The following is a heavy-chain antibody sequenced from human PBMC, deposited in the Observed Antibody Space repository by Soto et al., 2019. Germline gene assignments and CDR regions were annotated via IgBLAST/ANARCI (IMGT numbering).Heavy chain of an antibody. D-gene: IGHD5-12*01. CDR3: ARGGDSGYDLPEVDY. Sequence: VQLVQSGAEVKKPGASVKVSCKASGYTFTSYAMHWVRQAPGQRLEWMGWINAGNGNTKYSQKFQGRVTITRDTSASTAYMELSSLRSEDTAVYYCARGGDSGYDLPEVDYWGQGTLVTVSS. CDR2: INAGNGNT. J-gene: IGHJ4*02. V-gene: IGHV1-3*01. CDR1: GYTFTSYA.